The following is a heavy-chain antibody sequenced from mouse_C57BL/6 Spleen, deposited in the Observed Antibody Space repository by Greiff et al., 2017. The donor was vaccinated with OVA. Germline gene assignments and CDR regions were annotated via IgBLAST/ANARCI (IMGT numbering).Heavy chain of an antibody. V-gene: IGHV1-80*01. J-gene: IGHJ2*01. CDR1: GYAFSSYW. CDR3: AREGVYGNRGYVDY. CDR2: IYPGDGDT. Sequence: QVQLQQSGAELVKPGASVKISCKASGYAFSSYWMNWVKQRPGKGLEWIGQIYPGDGDTNYNGKFKGKATLTADKSSSTAYMQLGSLTSEDTAVYFGAREGVYGNRGYVDYWGQGTTLTVSS. D-gene: IGHD2-1*01.